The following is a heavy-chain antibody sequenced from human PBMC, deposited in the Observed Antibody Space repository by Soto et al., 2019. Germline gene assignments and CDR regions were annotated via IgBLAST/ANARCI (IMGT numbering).Heavy chain of an antibody. Sequence: QVQLQQWGAGLLKPSETLSLTCAVYGGSFSGYYWSWIRQPPGKGLEWIGEINHSGSTNYNPSLKSRVTISVDTSQNQFSLKLSSVTAADTAVYYCARETGYCSGGSCRDLDYWGQGTLVTVSS. V-gene: IGHV4-34*01. J-gene: IGHJ4*02. D-gene: IGHD2-15*01. CDR3: ARETGYCSGGSCRDLDY. CDR1: GGSFSGYY. CDR2: INHSGST.